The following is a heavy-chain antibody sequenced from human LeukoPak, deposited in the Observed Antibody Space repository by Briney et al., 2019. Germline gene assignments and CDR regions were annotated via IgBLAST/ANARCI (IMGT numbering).Heavy chain of an antibody. V-gene: IGHV3-74*01. D-gene: IGHD6-13*01. Sequence: QSGGSLRLSCAASGFIFSNYWMHWVRQGPGKGLVWVSRITSDGSSTSYADSVKGRFTMSRDNAKNTLYLQMNSLRAEDTAVYYCARGSAIAANDWGQGTLVTVSS. CDR1: GFIFSNYW. J-gene: IGHJ4*02. CDR2: ITSDGSST. CDR3: ARGSAIAAND.